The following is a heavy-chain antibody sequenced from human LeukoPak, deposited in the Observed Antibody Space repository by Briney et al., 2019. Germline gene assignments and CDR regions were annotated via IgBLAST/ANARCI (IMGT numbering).Heavy chain of an antibody. Sequence: QAGGSPRLSCAASGFIFSDYGMSWVRQAPGKGLEWVSAISGSGGSTYYADSVKGRFTISRDNTKNMLYLQMNTLRAEATAVYYCAKGGSPAKFYHMDVWGKGTTVTISS. J-gene: IGHJ6*03. CDR1: GFIFSDYG. CDR2: ISGSGGST. V-gene: IGHV3-23*01. D-gene: IGHD3-10*01. CDR3: AKGGSPAKFYHMDV.